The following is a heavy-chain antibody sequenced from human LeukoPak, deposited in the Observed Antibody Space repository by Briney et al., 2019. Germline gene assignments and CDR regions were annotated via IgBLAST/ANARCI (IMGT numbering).Heavy chain of an antibody. CDR2: IYPGDSET. D-gene: IGHD5-18*01. Sequence: GESLKISCKGSGYSFSSYWIGWVRQMPGKGLEWMGIIYPGDSETRYSPSFQGQVTISADKSSSTAYLQWSSLKASDTAVYYCARPKTLGGYNYEFEFWGQGTLVTVSS. CDR3: ARPKTLGGYNYEFEF. CDR1: GYSFSSYW. V-gene: IGHV5-51*01. J-gene: IGHJ4*02.